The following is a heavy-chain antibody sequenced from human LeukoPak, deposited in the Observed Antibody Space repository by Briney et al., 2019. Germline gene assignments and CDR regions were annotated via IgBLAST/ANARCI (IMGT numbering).Heavy chain of an antibody. CDR3: ASGPYSSSWNSYYYYMDV. V-gene: IGHV1-69*06. Sequence: SVKVSCKASGGTFSSYAISWVRQAPGQGLEWMGGIIPIFGTANYAQKFQGRVTITAGKSTSTAYMELSSLRSEDTAVYYCASGPYSSSWNSYYYYMDVWGKGTTVTVSS. J-gene: IGHJ6*03. D-gene: IGHD6-13*01. CDR2: IIPIFGTA. CDR1: GGTFSSYA.